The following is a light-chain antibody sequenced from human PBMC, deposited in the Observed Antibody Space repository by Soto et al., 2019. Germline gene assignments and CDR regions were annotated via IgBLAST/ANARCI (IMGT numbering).Light chain of an antibody. CDR2: GNS. J-gene: IGLJ1*01. CDR3: QSYDSSLSGSGV. Sequence: QSVLTQPPSVSGAPGQRGTISCTGSSSKIGAGYDVHWYQQLPGTAPKLLIYGNSNRPSGVPDRFSGSKSGTSASLAITGLQAEDEADYYCQSYDSSLSGSGVFGTGTKVTVL. V-gene: IGLV1-40*01. CDR1: SSKIGAGYD.